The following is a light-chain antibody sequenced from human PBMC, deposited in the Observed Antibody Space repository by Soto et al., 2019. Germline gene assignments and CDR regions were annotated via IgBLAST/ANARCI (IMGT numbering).Light chain of an antibody. CDR2: AVT. CDR1: SSDIGLNNY. Sequence: QSAPTQPASVSGSPGQSITISCTGTSSDIGLNNYVSWYQQHPGKAPALIIYAVTYRPSGVSSRFSGSKSGDTASLTISGLHTDDKADYFCTSHSDSRPVVFGGGTKVTVL. V-gene: IGLV2-14*03. J-gene: IGLJ2*01. CDR3: TSHSDSRPVV.